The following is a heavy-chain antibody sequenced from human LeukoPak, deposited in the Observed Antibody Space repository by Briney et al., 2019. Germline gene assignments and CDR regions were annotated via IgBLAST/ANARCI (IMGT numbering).Heavy chain of an antibody. D-gene: IGHD5-12*01. Sequence: SETLSLTCTVSAGSISIDYWSWIRQAPGKGLEYIGYTSYSGSTNYNPSLKSRVTFSLDTSKNHFSLKLSSVTAADMAVYYCARNGYSGYDLEFRYYYYYMDVWGKGTTVTVSS. CDR1: AGSISIDY. CDR3: ARNGYSGYDLEFRYYYYYMDV. J-gene: IGHJ6*03. CDR2: TSYSGST. V-gene: IGHV4-59*01.